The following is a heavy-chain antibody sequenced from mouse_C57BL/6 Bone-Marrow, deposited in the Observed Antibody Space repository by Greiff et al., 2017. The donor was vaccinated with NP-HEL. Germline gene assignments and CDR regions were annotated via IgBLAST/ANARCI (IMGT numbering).Heavy chain of an antibody. Sequence: VKLMESGAELARPGASVKMSCKASGYTFTSYTMHWVKQRPGQGLEWIGYINPSSGYTKYNQKFKDKATLTADKSSSTAYMQLSSLTSEDSAVYYCARGDYYGSSSAWFAYWGQGTLVTVSA. CDR1: GYTFTSYT. V-gene: IGHV1-4*01. CDR2: INPSSGYT. CDR3: ARGDYYGSSSAWFAY. J-gene: IGHJ3*01. D-gene: IGHD1-1*01.